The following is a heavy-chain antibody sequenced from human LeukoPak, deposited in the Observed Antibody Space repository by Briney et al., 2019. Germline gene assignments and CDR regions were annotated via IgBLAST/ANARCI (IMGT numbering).Heavy chain of an antibody. CDR1: GFTFRNSG. CDR2: ISGSGGST. J-gene: IGHJ4*02. CDR3: AKLLYYYDSSQPY. V-gene: IGHV3-23*01. D-gene: IGHD3-22*01. Sequence: GGSLRLSCAASGFTFRNSGMSWVRQAPGKVLEWVSAISGSGGSTYYADSVKGRFTISRDNSKNTLYLQMNSLRAEDTAVYYCAKLLYYYDSSQPYWGQGTLVTVSS.